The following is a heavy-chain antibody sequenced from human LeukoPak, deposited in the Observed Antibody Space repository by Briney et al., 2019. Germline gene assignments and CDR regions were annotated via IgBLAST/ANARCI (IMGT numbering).Heavy chain of an antibody. CDR3: ARDGCSAGSCYSWENWFDP. CDR1: GGSISSGSYY. J-gene: IGHJ5*02. D-gene: IGHD2-15*01. Sequence: SQTLSLTCTVSGGSISSGSYYWSWIRQPAGKGLEWIGHIYTSGSTNYNPSLKSRVTVSLDTSKNQFSLRLSSVTAADTAVYYCARDGCSAGSCYSWENWFDPWGQGTLVTVSS. V-gene: IGHV4-61*09. CDR2: IYTSGST.